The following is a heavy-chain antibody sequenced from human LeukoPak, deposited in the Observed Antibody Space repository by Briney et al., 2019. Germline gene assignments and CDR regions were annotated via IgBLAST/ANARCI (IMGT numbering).Heavy chain of an antibody. CDR3: AKDHTRGLDGDIRIHYGMDV. CDR1: GGSFSGYY. D-gene: IGHD4-17*01. CDR2: INHSGST. J-gene: IGHJ6*02. V-gene: IGHV4-34*01. Sequence: PSETLSLTCAVYGGSFSGYYWSWIRQPPGKGLEWIGEINHSGSTNYNPSLKSRVTISVDTSKNQFSLKLSSVTAADTAVYYCAKDHTRGLDGDIRIHYGMDVWGQGTTVTVSS.